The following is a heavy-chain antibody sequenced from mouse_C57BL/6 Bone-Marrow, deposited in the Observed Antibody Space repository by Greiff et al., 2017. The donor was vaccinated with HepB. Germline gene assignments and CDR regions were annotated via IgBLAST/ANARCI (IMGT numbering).Heavy chain of an antibody. V-gene: IGHV5-17*01. CDR3: ASEGNWDLYGMDY. D-gene: IGHD4-1*01. CDR1: GFTFSGYG. J-gene: IGHJ4*01. CDR2: ISSGSSTI. Sequence: EVQVVESGGGLVKPGGSLKLSCAASGFTFSGYGMHWVRQAPEKGLEWVAYISSGSSTIYYADTVKGRFTISRDNAKNTLFLQMTSLRSEDTAMYYCASEGNWDLYGMDYGDQGTSATVSS.